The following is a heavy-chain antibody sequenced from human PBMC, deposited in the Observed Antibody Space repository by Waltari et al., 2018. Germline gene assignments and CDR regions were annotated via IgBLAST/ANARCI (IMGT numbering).Heavy chain of an antibody. CDR2: IHRSGKT. J-gene: IGHJ4*02. Sequence: QVQLRESGPGLVKPSGTVSLTCTISGDSMSGNYWWSWVRQPPGQGLEWVGQIHRSGKTHYNPPLESRVTVSIDTSNSQFSLVVTSATAADTALYFCARDRGRGLYLDSWGRGTLVTVSP. CDR1: GDSMSGNYW. V-gene: IGHV4-4*02. D-gene: IGHD2-15*01. CDR3: ARDRGRGLYLDS.